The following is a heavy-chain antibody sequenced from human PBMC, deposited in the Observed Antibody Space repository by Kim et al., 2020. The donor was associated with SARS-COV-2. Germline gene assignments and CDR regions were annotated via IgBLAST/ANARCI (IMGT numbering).Heavy chain of an antibody. V-gene: IGHV1-3*01. CDR3: ARSPDIVATISLDY. D-gene: IGHD5-12*01. J-gene: IGHJ4*02. Sequence: YPQKFQGRVTITRDKSASTAYMELGSLRSEDTAVYYCARSPDIVATISLDYWGQGTLVTVSS.